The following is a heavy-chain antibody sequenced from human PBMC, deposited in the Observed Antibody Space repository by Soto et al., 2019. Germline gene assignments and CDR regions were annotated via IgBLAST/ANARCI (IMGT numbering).Heavy chain of an antibody. CDR1: GGSISSSSYY. CDR3: AMSLWLGNTPNWFDP. Sequence: PSETLSLTCNVSGGSISSSSYYWGWIRQPPGKGLEWIASIYYSGHTYYNPSLKSRVTISVDTSKNQFSLKLSSVTAADTAVYYCAMSLWLGNTPNWFDPWGQGTLVTVSS. J-gene: IGHJ5*02. CDR2: IYYSGHT. D-gene: IGHD2-21*01. V-gene: IGHV4-39*01.